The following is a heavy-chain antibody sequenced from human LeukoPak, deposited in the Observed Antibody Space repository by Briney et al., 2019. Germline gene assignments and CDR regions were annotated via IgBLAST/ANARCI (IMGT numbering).Heavy chain of an antibody. D-gene: IGHD6-19*01. V-gene: IGHV4-39*07. CDR3: ARVGTVAVAGIFDY. CDR1: GGSISSSSYY. Sequence: SETLSLTCTVSGGSISSSSYYWGWIRQPPGKGLEWIGSIYYSGSTYYNPSLKSRVTISVDTSKNQFSLKLSSVTAADTAVYYCARVGTVAVAGIFDYWGQGTLVTVPS. J-gene: IGHJ4*02. CDR2: IYYSGST.